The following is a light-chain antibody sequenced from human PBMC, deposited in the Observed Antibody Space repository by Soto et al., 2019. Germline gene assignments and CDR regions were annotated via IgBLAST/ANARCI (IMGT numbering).Light chain of an antibody. Sequence: EIVMTQSPATLSVSPGERATLSCRASQSVSSKLAWYQQKPGQAPRLLIYGASTRATGIPARFSGSGSETEFTLTISSLQSEDFAVYYCQQYNTWQGFGQGTKVDIK. CDR3: QQYNTWQG. V-gene: IGKV3-15*01. J-gene: IGKJ1*01. CDR1: QSVSSK. CDR2: GAS.